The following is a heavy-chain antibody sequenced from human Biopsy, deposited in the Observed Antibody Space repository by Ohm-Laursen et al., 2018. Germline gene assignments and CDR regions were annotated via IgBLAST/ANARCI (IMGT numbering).Heavy chain of an antibody. CDR3: ARARGSGRLRYHFDY. J-gene: IGHJ4*02. CDR1: GFTFSDYW. D-gene: IGHD1-26*01. V-gene: IGHV3-7*01. Sequence: SLRLSCTASGFTFSDYWMGWVRQAPGKGLEWVANIKQDGNEKYYVDSVMGRFTISRDNGKNSLYLQMNSLRAEDTVVYYCARARGSGRLRYHFDYWGQGTLVTVSS. CDR2: IKQDGNEK.